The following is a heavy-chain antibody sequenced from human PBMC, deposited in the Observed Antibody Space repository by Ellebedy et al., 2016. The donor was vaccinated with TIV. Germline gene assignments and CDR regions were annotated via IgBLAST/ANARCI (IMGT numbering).Heavy chain of an antibody. CDR1: GYTFTSYG. V-gene: IGHV1-18*01. Sequence: ASVKVSCKASGYTFTSYGISWVRQAAGQGLEWMGWISAYNGNTNYAQKLQGRVTMTTDTSTSTAYMELRSLRSDDTAVYYCARGLLGIAVAGPFDYWGQGTLVTVSS. CDR3: ARGLLGIAVAGPFDY. J-gene: IGHJ4*02. CDR2: ISAYNGNT. D-gene: IGHD6-19*01.